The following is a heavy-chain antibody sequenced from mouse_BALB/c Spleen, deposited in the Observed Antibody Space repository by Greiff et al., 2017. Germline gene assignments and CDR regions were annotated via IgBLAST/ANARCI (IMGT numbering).Heavy chain of an antibody. CDR2: ISYSGST. CDR3: ASNWDRWYFDV. J-gene: IGHJ1*01. D-gene: IGHD4-1*02. V-gene: IGHV3-2*02. Sequence: EVMLVESGPGLVKPSQSLSLTCTVTGYSITSDYAWNWIRQFPGNKLEWMGYISYSGSTSYNPSLKSRISITRDTSKNQFFLQLNSVTTEDTATYYCASNWDRWYFDVWGAGTTVTVSS. CDR1: GYSITSDYA.